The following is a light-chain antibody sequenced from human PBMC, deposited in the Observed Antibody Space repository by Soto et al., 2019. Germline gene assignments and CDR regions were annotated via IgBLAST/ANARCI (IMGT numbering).Light chain of an antibody. CDR3: QQYGSTPWT. CDR2: DAT. CDR1: QRVSNNF. Sequence: VVLTQFPGTLSLSPGETDTLSCGASQRVSNNFLGWYQQKPGLPPRLLIYDATSRANGIPEKFSGRGSGTHFTLTISRLEPEDFAVYYCQQYGSTPWTCGRGTKVDIK. V-gene: IGKV3D-20*01. J-gene: IGKJ1*01.